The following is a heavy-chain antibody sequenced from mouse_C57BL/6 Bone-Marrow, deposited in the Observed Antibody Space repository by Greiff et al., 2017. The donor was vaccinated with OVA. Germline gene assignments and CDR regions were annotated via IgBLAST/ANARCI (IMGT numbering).Heavy chain of an antibody. CDR3: AREEAYYGSSNYYAMDY. CDR1: GYTFTSYG. Sequence: QVQLQQSGAELARPGASVKLSCKASGYTFTSYGISWVKQRTGQGLEWIGEIYPRSGNTYYNEKFKGKATLTADKSSSTAYMELRSLTSEDSAVYFCAREEAYYGSSNYYAMDYWGQGTSVTVSS. J-gene: IGHJ4*01. V-gene: IGHV1-81*01. CDR2: IYPRSGNT. D-gene: IGHD1-1*01.